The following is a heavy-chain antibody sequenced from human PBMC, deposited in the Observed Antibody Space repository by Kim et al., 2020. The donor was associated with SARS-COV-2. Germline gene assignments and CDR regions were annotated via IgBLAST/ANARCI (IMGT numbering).Heavy chain of an antibody. D-gene: IGHD3-22*01. CDR2: ISYDGSNK. Sequence: GGSLRLSCAASGFTFSSYAMHWVRQAPGKGLEWVAVISYDGSNKYYADSVKGRFTISRDNSKNTLYLQMNSLRAEDTAVYYCARDRDYYDSSGYNGLDYWGQGTLVTVSS. CDR1: GFTFSSYA. V-gene: IGHV3-30-3*01. CDR3: ARDRDYYDSSGYNGLDY. J-gene: IGHJ4*02.